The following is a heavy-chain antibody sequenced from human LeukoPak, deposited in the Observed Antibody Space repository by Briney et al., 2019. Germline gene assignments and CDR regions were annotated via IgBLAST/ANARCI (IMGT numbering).Heavy chain of an antibody. D-gene: IGHD4-23*01. V-gene: IGHV4-38-2*01. CDR2: IYHSGSI. CDR1: GYSITSGYY. J-gene: IGHJ4*02. Sequence: PSETLSLTCSVSGYSITSGYYWAWIRKPPGKGLEWIGCIYHSGSIHYNPSLKSRVTISEDTSKNQFSLRMTSLTAADTAVYYCARRGVVTTTFDLWGQGTLVAVSS. CDR3: ARRGVVTTTFDL.